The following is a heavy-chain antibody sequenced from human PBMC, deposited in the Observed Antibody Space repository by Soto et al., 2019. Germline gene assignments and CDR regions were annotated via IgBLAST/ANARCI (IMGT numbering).Heavy chain of an antibody. CDR3: AKRPFGDYERDLDQ. J-gene: IGHJ4*02. CDR1: GFTFQDYA. Sequence: EVQLVESGGGLVQPGRSLTLSCAASGFTFQDYAMHLVRQAPGEGLEWVSAIRWNSDTIAYADSVRVRFTIARDNAKNSLYLQMHSLRTEDTAFYYCAKRPFGDYERDLDQWGQGTLVTVSS. V-gene: IGHV3-9*01. CDR2: IRWNSDTI. D-gene: IGHD4-17*01.